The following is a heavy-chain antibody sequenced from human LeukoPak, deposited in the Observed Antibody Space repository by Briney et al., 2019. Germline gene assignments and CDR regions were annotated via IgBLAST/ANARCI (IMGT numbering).Heavy chain of an antibody. V-gene: IGHV1-2*02. CDR2: IDPNSGGT. CDR3: ARLGTIFGVVDGGY. D-gene: IGHD3-3*01. CDR1: GYTFTGYY. Sequence: ASVKVSCKASGYTFTGYYMHWVRQAPGQGLEWMGWIDPNSGGTNYAQKFQGRVTMTRDTSISTAYMELSRLRSDDTAVYYCARLGTIFGVVDGGYWGQGTLVTVSS. J-gene: IGHJ4*02.